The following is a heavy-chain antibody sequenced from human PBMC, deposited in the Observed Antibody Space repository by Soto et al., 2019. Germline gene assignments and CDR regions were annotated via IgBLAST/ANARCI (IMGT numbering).Heavy chain of an antibody. CDR2: IYYSGST. D-gene: IGHD2-15*01. J-gene: IGHJ5*02. CDR3: ARRRRFCGRSCSCYPTWFEP. V-gene: IGHV4-31*03. Sequence: QVQLQESGPGLVKPSQTLSLTGTVSGGSITSVTYYWTWIRQHPGKGPEGIGDIYYSGSTHSNPSLKSRLTISVDTANNQISLKLSSMTAADTAVYYCARRRRFCGRSCSCYPTWFEPWGQGTRVTVSS. CDR1: GGSITSVTYY.